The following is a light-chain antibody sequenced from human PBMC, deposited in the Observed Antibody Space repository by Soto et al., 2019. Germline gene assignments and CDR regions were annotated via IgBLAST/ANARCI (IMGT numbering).Light chain of an antibody. Sequence: DIPMTQSPSSLSASVGDRVTITCRSSQSINVNLNWYQQKPGKAPHLLIYLATRLQSGVPSRFSGSGSGTEFTLTISSLQLEDFATYFCQQSYRIPITFGQGTRL. V-gene: IGKV1-39*01. CDR3: QQSYRIPIT. J-gene: IGKJ5*01. CDR2: LAT. CDR1: QSINVN.